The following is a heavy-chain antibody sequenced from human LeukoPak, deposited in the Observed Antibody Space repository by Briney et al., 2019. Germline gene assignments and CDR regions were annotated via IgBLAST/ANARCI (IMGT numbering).Heavy chain of an antibody. CDR1: GGSISSGGYY. Sequence: PSETLSLTCTVSGGSISSGGYYWSWIRQHPGKGLEWIGYIYYSGSTNYNPSLKGRVSISVDTSKSQFSLKLSSVSVADTAVYYCARESAAAGPPVLAFDIWGQGTVVTVSS. CDR3: ARESAAAGPPVLAFDI. J-gene: IGHJ3*02. V-gene: IGHV4-31*03. CDR2: IYYSGST. D-gene: IGHD6-13*01.